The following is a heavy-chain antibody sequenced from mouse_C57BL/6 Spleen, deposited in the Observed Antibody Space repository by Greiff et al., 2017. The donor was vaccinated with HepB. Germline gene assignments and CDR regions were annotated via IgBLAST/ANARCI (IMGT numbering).Heavy chain of an antibody. Sequence: QVQLQQPGAELVRPGTSVKLSCKASGYTFTSYWIHWVKQRPGQGLEWIGVIDPSDSYTNYNQKFKGKATLTVDTSSSTAYMQLSSLTSEDSAVYYCARRGYSRDYFDYWGQGTTLTVSS. V-gene: IGHV1-59*01. D-gene: IGHD3-1*01. CDR2: IDPSDSYT. J-gene: IGHJ2*01. CDR3: ARRGYSRDYFDY. CDR1: GYTFTSYW.